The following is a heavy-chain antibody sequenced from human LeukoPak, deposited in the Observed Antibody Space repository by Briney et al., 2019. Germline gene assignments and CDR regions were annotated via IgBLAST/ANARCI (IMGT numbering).Heavy chain of an antibody. Sequence: GGFLRLSCAASGFTFSAYNMIWVRQAPGKGLEWLSYISGSSSAIYYADSVQGRFTISRDNAKNSLSLQMSSLRVEDTAVYYCVRDRTLGVRDGFILAWGQGTLVTVSS. V-gene: IGHV3-48*01. CDR1: GFTFSAYN. CDR3: VRDRTLGVRDGFILA. CDR2: ISGSSSAI. J-gene: IGHJ5*02. D-gene: IGHD5-24*01.